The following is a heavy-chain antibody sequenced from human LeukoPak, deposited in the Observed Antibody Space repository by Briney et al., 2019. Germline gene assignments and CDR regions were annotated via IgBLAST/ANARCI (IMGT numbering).Heavy chain of an antibody. V-gene: IGHV3-66*01. J-gene: IGHJ4*02. Sequence: GGSLRLSCAASGFTVSSKYMSWVRQAPGKGLEWVSVIYIDGGTYYADSVKGRFTISRDHSKNTLLLQMNSLRAEDTAVYYCARGHYSNRLGGQGTLVTVSS. CDR2: IYIDGGT. CDR3: ARGHYSNRL. CDR1: GFTVSSKY. D-gene: IGHD2-2*01.